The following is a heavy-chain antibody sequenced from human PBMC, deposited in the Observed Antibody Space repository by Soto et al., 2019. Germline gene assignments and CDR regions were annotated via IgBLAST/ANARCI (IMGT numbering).Heavy chain of an antibody. CDR1: GYTFTSYA. CDR3: ARYDFWSGYMLDY. Sequence: ASVKVSCKASGYTFTSYAMHWVRQAPRQRLEWMGWINAGNGNTKYSQKFQGRVTITRDTSASTAYMELSSLRSEDTAVYYCARYDFWSGYMLDYWGQGTLVTVSS. CDR2: INAGNGNT. V-gene: IGHV1-3*01. D-gene: IGHD3-3*01. J-gene: IGHJ4*02.